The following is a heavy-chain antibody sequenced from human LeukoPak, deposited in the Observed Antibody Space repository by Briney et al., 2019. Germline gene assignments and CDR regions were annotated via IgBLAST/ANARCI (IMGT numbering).Heavy chain of an antibody. V-gene: IGHV5-51*01. CDR3: ARQAYYDSSGYSTIEDY. CDR1: GHSFTSYW. D-gene: IGHD3-22*01. Sequence: GESLKISCKGSGHSFTSYWIGWVRQMPGKGLERMGIIYPGDSDTRYSPSFQGQVTISADKSISTAYLQWSSLKASDTAMYYCARQAYYDSSGYSTIEDYWGQGTLVTVSS. J-gene: IGHJ4*02. CDR2: IYPGDSDT.